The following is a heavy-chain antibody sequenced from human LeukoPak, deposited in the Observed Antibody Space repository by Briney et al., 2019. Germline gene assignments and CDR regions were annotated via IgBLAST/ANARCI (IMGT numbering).Heavy chain of an antibody. Sequence: PSETLSLTCAVYGGSFSGYYWSWIRQPPGKGLEWIGEINHSGSTNYNPSLKSRVTISVDTSKNQFSLKLSSVTAADTAVYYCARRLLWFGRPFDYWGQGTLVTVSS. J-gene: IGHJ4*02. CDR1: GGSFSGYY. CDR2: INHSGST. CDR3: ARRLLWFGRPFDY. V-gene: IGHV4-34*01. D-gene: IGHD3-10*01.